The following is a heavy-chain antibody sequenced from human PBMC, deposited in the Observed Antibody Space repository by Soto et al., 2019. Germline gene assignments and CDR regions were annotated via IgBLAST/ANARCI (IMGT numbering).Heavy chain of an antibody. CDR3: ARARIVVSGTIVDF. Sequence: SETLSLTCTVSGYSVTSDYYWGWFRQPPEKGLEWIGSVYLSGHTYHNPSLMSRVTISIDTSKNQFSLKLTSVTAADTAVYYCARARIVVSGTIVDFWGLGALVTVSS. CDR1: GYSVTSDYY. J-gene: IGHJ4*02. D-gene: IGHD1-7*01. CDR2: VYLSGHT. V-gene: IGHV4-38-2*02.